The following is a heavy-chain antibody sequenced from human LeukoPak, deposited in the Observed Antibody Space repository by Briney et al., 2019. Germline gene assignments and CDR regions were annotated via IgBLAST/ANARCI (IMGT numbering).Heavy chain of an antibody. Sequence: GRSLRLSCAASGFTFSTYAMHWVRQAPGKGLDWVAVISYDGSKKDYADSVKGRFTISRDNSKNTLYLQMNSLRAEDTAVYYCARDNWGFDYWGQGTLVTVSS. J-gene: IGHJ4*02. D-gene: IGHD7-27*01. V-gene: IGHV3-30-3*01. CDR3: ARDNWGFDY. CDR1: GFTFSTYA. CDR2: ISYDGSKK.